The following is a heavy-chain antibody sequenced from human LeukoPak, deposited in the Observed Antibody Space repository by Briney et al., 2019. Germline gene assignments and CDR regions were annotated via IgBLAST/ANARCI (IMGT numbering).Heavy chain of an antibody. CDR3: AKGSWEYCSGGSCYPDY. CDR1: GFTFSSYG. Sequence: GRSLRLSCAASGFTFSSYGMHWVRQAPGKGLEWVAVISYDGSNKYYADSVKGRFTISRDNSKNTLYLQMNSLGAEDTALYYCAKGSWEYCSGGSCYPDYWGQGTLVTVSS. D-gene: IGHD2-15*01. CDR2: ISYDGSNK. V-gene: IGHV3-30*18. J-gene: IGHJ4*02.